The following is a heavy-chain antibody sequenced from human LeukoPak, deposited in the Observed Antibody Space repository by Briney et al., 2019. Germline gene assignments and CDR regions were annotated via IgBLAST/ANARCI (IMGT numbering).Heavy chain of an antibody. J-gene: IGHJ5*02. D-gene: IGHD6-19*01. Sequence: SQTLSLTCTVSGGSISSGGYYWSWIRQHPGKGLEWIGYIYYSGSTYYNPSLKSRVTISVDTSKNQFSLKLSSVTAADTAVYYCAGGWNRIAVSPFDPWGQGTLVTVSS. CDR2: IYYSGST. CDR3: AGGWNRIAVSPFDP. V-gene: IGHV4-31*03. CDR1: GGSISSGGYY.